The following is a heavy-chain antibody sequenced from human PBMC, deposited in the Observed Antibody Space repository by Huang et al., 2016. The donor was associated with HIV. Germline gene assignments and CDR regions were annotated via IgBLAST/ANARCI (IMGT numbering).Heavy chain of an antibody. V-gene: IGHV4-34*02. CDR3: ARMFKYDSGGYWGNDAFDI. Sequence: QVQLQQWGAELLKPSETLSLTCAVSGGSFSGHYWPWIRQPPGRGLEWVGEISGSGSTTYNPALKSRVTISGDTSQGQFSLKLNSVTAADTAIYYCARMFKYDSGGYWGNDAFDIWGQGTMVTVSS. J-gene: IGHJ3*02. D-gene: IGHD3-22*01. CDR1: GGSFSGHY. CDR2: ISGSGST.